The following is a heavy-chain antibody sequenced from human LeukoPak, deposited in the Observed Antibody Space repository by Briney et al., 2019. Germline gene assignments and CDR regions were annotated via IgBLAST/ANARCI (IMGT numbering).Heavy chain of an antibody. CDR3: ASFDDYGSGSFFDY. D-gene: IGHD3-10*01. J-gene: IGHJ4*02. Sequence: PGGSLRLSCAASGFTFSSYSMNWVRQAPGKGLEWVSSISSSSSYIYYADSVKGRFTISRDNAKNSLYLQMNSLRAEDTAVYYCASFDDYGSGSFFDYWGQGTLVTVSS. V-gene: IGHV3-21*01. CDR2: ISSSSSYI. CDR1: GFTFSSYS.